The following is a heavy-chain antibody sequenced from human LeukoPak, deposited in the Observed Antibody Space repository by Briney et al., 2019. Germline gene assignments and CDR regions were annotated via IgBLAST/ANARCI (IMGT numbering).Heavy chain of an antibody. D-gene: IGHD3-22*01. CDR3: ARSYDSSGHYSPFDY. Sequence: SETLSLTCTVSGYSISSGYYWGWIRQPPGKGLEWIGSIYHSGITYYNPSLKSRVTISVDTSKNQISLKLGSVTAADTAVYYCARSYDSSGHYSPFDYWGQGTLVTVSS. J-gene: IGHJ4*02. V-gene: IGHV4-38-2*02. CDR2: IYHSGIT. CDR1: GYSISSGYY.